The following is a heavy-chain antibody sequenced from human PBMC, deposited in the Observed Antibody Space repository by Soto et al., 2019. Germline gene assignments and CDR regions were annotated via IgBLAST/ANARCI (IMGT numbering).Heavy chain of an antibody. Sequence: SETLSLTCTVSGGSISSYYWSWIRQPPGKGLEWIGYISYSGSTNYNPSLKSRVTISVDMSKNQFSLKLSSVTAADTAVYYCARVSGSYYYGMAVWGQGITVSVSS. D-gene: IGHD1-26*01. CDR3: ARVSGSYYYGMAV. V-gene: IGHV4-59*08. CDR2: ISYSGST. CDR1: GGSISSYY. J-gene: IGHJ6*02.